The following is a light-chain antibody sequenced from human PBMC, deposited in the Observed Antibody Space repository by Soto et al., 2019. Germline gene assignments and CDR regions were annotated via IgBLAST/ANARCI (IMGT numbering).Light chain of an antibody. J-gene: IGKJ4*01. Sequence: PGARATLSCRASQSVRSDYFAWYQQKPGQAPRVIIFGVSTSATAIPDRFSGSGSGTDFTLTISRLEPEDFALYYRQHYGNSPLPVGGGTKVDSK. CDR1: QSVRSDY. CDR2: GVS. V-gene: IGKV3-20*01. CDR3: QHYGNSPLP.